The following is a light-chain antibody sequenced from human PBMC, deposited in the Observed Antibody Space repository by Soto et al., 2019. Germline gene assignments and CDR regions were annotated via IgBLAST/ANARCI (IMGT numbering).Light chain of an antibody. CDR3: LQTKQLPMT. Sequence: EIVLTECPLSLSVTPGQSGSSSCSSSERFLHSDGKTYLYWYLQRQGQPPQLLMYEVSNRFSGVPERFSGSGSGKDFTLEIRRVEDEDVALYSCLQTKQLPMTFGHGNTVDIK. CDR2: EVS. J-gene: IGKJ1*01. V-gene: IGKV2D-29*01. CDR1: ERFLHSDGKTY.